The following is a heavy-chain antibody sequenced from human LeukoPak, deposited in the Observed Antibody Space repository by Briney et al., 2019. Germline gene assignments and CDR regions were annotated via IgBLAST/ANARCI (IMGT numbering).Heavy chain of an antibody. D-gene: IGHD3-22*01. CDR2: IYWDDGR. Sequence: SGPTLVNPTQTLTLTCTFSAFSLNTRGVGVGWIRQPPGRALEWLALIYWDDGRRYSPSLKSRLTITKDTSKNQVVLTMTNMDPVDTATYFCAHRKNYYDSSVFDNWGQGTLVTVSS. CDR3: AHRKNYYDSSVFDN. V-gene: IGHV2-5*02. CDR1: AFSLNTRGVG. J-gene: IGHJ4*02.